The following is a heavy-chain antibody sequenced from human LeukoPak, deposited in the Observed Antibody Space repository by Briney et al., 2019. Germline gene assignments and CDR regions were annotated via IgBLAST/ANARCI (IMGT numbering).Heavy chain of an antibody. CDR3: ARARGYSGYAYFDY. CDR2: IYYSGST. V-gene: IGHV4-59*01. J-gene: IGHJ4*02. D-gene: IGHD5-12*01. Sequence: PSETQSLTCTVSGDSTSSYYWSWIRQPPGKGLEWIGYIYYSGSTNYNPSLKSRVTISVDTSKNQFSLKLSSVTAADTAVYYCARARGYSGYAYFDYWGQGTLVTVSS. CDR1: GDSTSSYY.